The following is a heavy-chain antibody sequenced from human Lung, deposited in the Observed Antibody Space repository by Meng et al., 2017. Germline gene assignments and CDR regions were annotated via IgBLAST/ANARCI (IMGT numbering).Heavy chain of an antibody. D-gene: IGHD3-3*01. CDR3: ARVLLERGSVYDFWSGYYTGSLEYYFDY. Sequence: ASVKVSCKASGYTFTSYAMNWVRQAPGQGLEWMGWINTNTGNPTYAQGFTGRFVFSLDTSVSTAYLQISSLKAEDTAVYYCARVLLERGSVYDFWSGYYTGSLEYYFDYWGQGTRVTVSS. J-gene: IGHJ4*02. CDR2: INTNTGNP. V-gene: IGHV7-4-1*02. CDR1: GYTFTSYA.